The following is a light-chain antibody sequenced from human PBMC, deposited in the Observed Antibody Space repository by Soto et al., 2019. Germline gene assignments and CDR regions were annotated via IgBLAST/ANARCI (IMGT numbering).Light chain of an antibody. V-gene: IGKV3-20*01. CDR2: GAS. CDR1: QSVSSSY. J-gene: IGKJ4*01. CDR3: QQYGSSPLT. Sequence: LNMSPGERATLSCRASQSVSSSYLAWYQQKPGQAPRLLIYGASSRATGIPDRFSGSGSGTDFTLTISRLEPEDFAVYYCQQYGSSPLTFGGGTKVDIK.